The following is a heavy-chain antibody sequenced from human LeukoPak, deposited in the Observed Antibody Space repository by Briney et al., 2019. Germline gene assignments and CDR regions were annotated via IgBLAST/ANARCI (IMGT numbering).Heavy chain of an antibody. CDR2: IYTSGST. CDR3: AREASGSWYNWFDP. CDR1: GGSISSYY. Sequence: TSETLSLTCTVSGGSISSYYWSWIRQPAGKGLEWIGRIYTSGSTNYNPSLKSRVTISVDTSKNQFSLKLSSVTAADTAVYYCAREASGSWYNWFDPWGQGTLVTVSS. D-gene: IGHD6-13*01. V-gene: IGHV4-4*07. J-gene: IGHJ5*02.